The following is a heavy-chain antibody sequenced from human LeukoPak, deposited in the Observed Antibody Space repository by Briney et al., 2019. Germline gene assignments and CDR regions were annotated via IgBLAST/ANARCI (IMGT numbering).Heavy chain of an antibody. CDR2: ISSSSSYI. V-gene: IGHV3-21*06. CDR1: GFTFTSYT. D-gene: IGHD5/OR15-5a*01. J-gene: IGHJ4*02. CDR3: AKSTWSTYYFDY. Sequence: GGSLRLSCAASGFTFTSYTMNWVRQAPGKGLEWVSSISSSSSYIYYADSVKGRFTISRDNAKNSLYLQMNSLRAEDTAVYYCAKSTWSTYYFDYWGQGTLVTVSS.